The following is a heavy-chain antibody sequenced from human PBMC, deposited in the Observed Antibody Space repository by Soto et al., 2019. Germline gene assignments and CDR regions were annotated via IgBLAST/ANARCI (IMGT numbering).Heavy chain of an antibody. D-gene: IGHD5-18*01. Sequence: GVSLSLSCTASGFTLSSYAMSWVRPAPGKGLEWVSAIIGSGGSTYYADSVKGRFTISRDNSKNTLYLQMNSLRAEDTAVYYCAKGSRGGGQLWLRDYYYGMDGWGQGTTVTVS. CDR2: IIGSGGST. J-gene: IGHJ6*02. V-gene: IGHV3-23*01. CDR1: GFTLSSYA. CDR3: AKGSRGGGQLWLRDYYYGMDG.